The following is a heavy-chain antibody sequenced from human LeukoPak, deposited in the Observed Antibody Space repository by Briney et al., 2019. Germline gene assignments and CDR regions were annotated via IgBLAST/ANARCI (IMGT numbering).Heavy chain of an antibody. J-gene: IGHJ5*02. D-gene: IGHD3-3*01. Sequence: SETLSLTCTVSGGSISSNSYYWGWLRQPPGKGLEWIGSIYYSGSTYYNPSLKSRVTISVDTSKNQFSLKLSSVTAADTAVSYCARLHWSGYSSGWFDPWGQGTLVTVSS. CDR2: IYYSGST. V-gene: IGHV4-39*01. CDR1: GGSISSNSYY. CDR3: ARLHWSGYSSGWFDP.